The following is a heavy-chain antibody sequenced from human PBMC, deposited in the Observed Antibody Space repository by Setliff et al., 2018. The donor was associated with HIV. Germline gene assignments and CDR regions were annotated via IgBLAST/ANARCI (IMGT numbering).Heavy chain of an antibody. J-gene: IGHJ4*02. D-gene: IGHD6-19*01. V-gene: IGHV4-39*07. CDR2: IYNGGNT. CDR1: GGSSSSTSYY. Sequence: SETLSLTCTVSGGSSSSTSYYWGWIRQPPGKGLEWIGSIYNGGNTYFSPSLKSRVTISLDTSKNQISLKVTSVTAADTAVYYCARVIAVAGTHSVDYWGQGTLVTVSS. CDR3: ARVIAVAGTHSVDY.